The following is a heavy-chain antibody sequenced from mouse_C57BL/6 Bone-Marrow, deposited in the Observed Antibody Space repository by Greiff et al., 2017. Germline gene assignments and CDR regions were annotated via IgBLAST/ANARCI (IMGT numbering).Heavy chain of an antibody. Sequence: EVMLVESGGGLVQPGGSLKLSCAASGFTFSDYGMAWVRQAPRKGPEWVAFISNLAYSIYYADTVTGRFTISRENAKNTLYLEMSSVRSEDTAMYYCARPPVYSNYWYFDVWGTGTTVTVSS. CDR2: ISNLAYSI. J-gene: IGHJ1*03. CDR1: GFTFSDYG. D-gene: IGHD2-5*01. V-gene: IGHV5-15*04. CDR3: ARPPVYSNYWYFDV.